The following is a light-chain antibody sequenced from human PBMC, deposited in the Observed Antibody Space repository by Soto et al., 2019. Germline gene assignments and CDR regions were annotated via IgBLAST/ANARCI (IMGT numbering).Light chain of an antibody. CDR3: CSYAGSSTYV. V-gene: IGLV2-23*01. CDR1: SSDVGSYNL. J-gene: IGLJ1*01. Sequence: QSALTQPASVSGSPGQSITISCTGTSSDVGSYNLVSWYQQHPGKAPKLMIYEGSKRPSGVSNRFSGSKSGNTASLTISGRQAEDEADYYCCSYAGSSTYVFGTWTKLTFL. CDR2: EGS.